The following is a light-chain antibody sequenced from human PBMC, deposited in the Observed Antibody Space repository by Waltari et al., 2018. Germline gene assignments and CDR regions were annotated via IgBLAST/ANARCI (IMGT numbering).Light chain of an antibody. CDR2: EVS. V-gene: IGLV2-8*01. CDR3: SSYAGSRV. Sequence: QSALTQPPSASGSPGQSVTISCTGTSRYVGGYNYVSWYQQHPGKAPKLMIYEVSKRPSGVPDRFSGSKSGNTASLTVSGLQAEDEADYYCSSYAGSRVFGGGTKLTVL. J-gene: IGLJ2*01. CDR1: SRYVGGYNY.